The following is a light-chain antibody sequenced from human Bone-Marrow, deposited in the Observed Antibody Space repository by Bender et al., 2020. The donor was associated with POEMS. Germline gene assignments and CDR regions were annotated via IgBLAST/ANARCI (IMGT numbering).Light chain of an antibody. J-gene: IGLJ2*01. V-gene: IGLV2-11*01. Sequence: QSALTQPRSVSGSPGQSVTISCTGTSSDVGAYNYVSWYQQHPGKAPKLMIYEVSKRPSGVPDRFSGSKSGNTASLTVSGLQAEDEADYYCSSYTSSSTVVFGGGTKLTVL. CDR1: SSDVGAYNY. CDR2: EVS. CDR3: SSYTSSSTVV.